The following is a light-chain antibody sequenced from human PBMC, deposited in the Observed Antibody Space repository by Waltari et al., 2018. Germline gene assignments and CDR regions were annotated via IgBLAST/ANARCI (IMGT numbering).Light chain of an antibody. CDR3: QQRSNRPLT. CDR2: DAS. Sequence: EIVLTQSPATLSLSPGEIATLSCRASQSVGSYLAWYQQKPGQAPRLLIYDASNRATGIPARFRGSGSGTDFTLTISSLEPEDFAIYYCQQRSNRPLTFGGGTKVEIK. CDR1: QSVGSY. J-gene: IGKJ4*01. V-gene: IGKV3-11*01.